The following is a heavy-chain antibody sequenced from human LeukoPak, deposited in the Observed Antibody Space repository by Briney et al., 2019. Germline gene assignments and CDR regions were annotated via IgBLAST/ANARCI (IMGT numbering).Heavy chain of an antibody. Sequence: PSETLSLTCAVYGGSFSGYYWSWIRQPPGKGLEWIGEINHSGSTNYNPSLKSRVTISVDTSKNQFSLKLSSVTAADTAVYYCARGGDYGPPPARDAFDIWGQGTMVTVSS. CDR1: GGSFSGYY. D-gene: IGHD4/OR15-4a*01. CDR3: ARGGDYGPPPARDAFDI. V-gene: IGHV4-34*01. CDR2: INHSGST. J-gene: IGHJ3*02.